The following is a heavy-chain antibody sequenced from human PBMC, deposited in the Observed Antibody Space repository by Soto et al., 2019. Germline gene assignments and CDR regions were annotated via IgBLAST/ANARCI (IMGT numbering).Heavy chain of an antibody. J-gene: IGHJ4*02. Sequence: EVKLVESGGGLVQPGRSLRLSCGASGFTFDDYAMHWVLQHPGKGLEWVSSITRTRGTLRYAYSVQGRFTMSRDNAKNSMYLQTNSLRSEDTAIYYCVKVLMGISDDSGYWVGGLDSWGQGTLVTVSS. D-gene: IGHD3-22*01. V-gene: IGHV3-9*01. CDR3: VKVLMGISDDSGYWVGGLDS. CDR2: ITRTRGTL. CDR1: GFTFDDYA.